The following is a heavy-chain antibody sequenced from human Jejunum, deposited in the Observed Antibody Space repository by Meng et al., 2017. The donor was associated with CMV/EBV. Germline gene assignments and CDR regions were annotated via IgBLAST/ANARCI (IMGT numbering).Heavy chain of an antibody. V-gene: IGHV4-59*13. CDR2: IYYTGST. CDR1: GGSISGSS. CDR3: ARGRGGFDP. Sequence: RTCAVSGGSISGSSWSWLRRPPGKELRWVGYIYYTGSTNYNPSVESRASIALDRSKSQISLKLTSVTAADTAVYYCARGRGGFDPWGQGTLVTVSS. J-gene: IGHJ5*02.